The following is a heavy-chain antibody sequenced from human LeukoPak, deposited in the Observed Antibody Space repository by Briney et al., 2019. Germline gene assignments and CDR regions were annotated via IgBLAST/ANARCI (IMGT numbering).Heavy chain of an antibody. Sequence: GGSLRLSCAASGFTFSSYAMSWVRQAPGKGLEWVSAISGSGGSTYYADSVKGRFTISRDNSKNTLYLQMNSLRAEDTAVNYCAKGLFYSDSGSYYSPPFDYWGQGTLVTVSS. CDR2: ISGSGGST. D-gene: IGHD1-26*01. J-gene: IGHJ4*02. CDR1: GFTFSSYA. V-gene: IGHV3-23*01. CDR3: AKGLFYSDSGSYYSPPFDY.